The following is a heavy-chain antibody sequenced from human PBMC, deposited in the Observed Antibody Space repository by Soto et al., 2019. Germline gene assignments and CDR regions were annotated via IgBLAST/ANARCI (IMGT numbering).Heavy chain of an antibody. CDR3: ARAQFYSGSGDYHNLMFDP. Sequence: SETLSLTCAVSGGSIGGAGYSWSWIRQPPGGGLDWIGYIYESGTILYNPSLKTRLTISLNWSDKQFSLTLNSVTAADTAVYYCARAQFYSGSGDYHNLMFDPWGQGTQVTVSS. CDR1: GGSIGGAGYS. D-gene: IGHD3-10*01. CDR2: IYESGTI. V-gene: IGHV4-30-2*01. J-gene: IGHJ5*02.